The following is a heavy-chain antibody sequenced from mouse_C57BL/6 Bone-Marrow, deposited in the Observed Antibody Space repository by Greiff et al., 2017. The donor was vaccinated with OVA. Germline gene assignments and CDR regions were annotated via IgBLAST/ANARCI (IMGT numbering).Heavy chain of an antibody. V-gene: IGHV3-1*01. Sequence: VQLKESGPGMVKPSQSLSLTCTVTGYSITSGYDWHWIRHSPGNKLELMGYISYSGSTNYNHTLKSRISITHDTSKNHFFLKMNAVTTEDTATYYCAKDDNKYFDVWGTGTTVTVSS. CDR2: ISYSGST. CDR3: AKDDNKYFDV. CDR1: GYSITSGYD. J-gene: IGHJ1*03.